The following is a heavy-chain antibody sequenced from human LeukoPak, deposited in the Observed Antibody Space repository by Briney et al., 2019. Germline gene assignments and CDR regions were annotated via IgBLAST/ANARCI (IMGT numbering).Heavy chain of an antibody. CDR2: IGEDGSEN. D-gene: IGHD6-19*01. CDR3: ARAGSRGSVDF. CDR1: GFTFSRYW. J-gene: IGHJ4*02. Sequence: GGSLRLSCPASGFTFSRYWMSWVRQAPGKGLEWVANIGEDGSENYYVDSVEGRFTISRDNVKNSLYLQMNSLRAEDTAVYFCARAGSRGSVDFWGQGTLVTVSS. V-gene: IGHV3-7*01.